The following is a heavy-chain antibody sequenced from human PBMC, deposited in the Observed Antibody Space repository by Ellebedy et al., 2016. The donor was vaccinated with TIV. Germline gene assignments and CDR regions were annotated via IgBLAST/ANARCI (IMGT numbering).Heavy chain of an antibody. V-gene: IGHV1-18*01. Sequence: ASVKVSXXASGYTFTSYGISWVRQAPGQGLEWMGWISAYNGNTNYAQKLQGRVTMTTDTSTSTAYMELSSLRSEDTAVYYCAIAYGSGSYYGAFDYWGQGTLVTVSS. CDR3: AIAYGSGSYYGAFDY. CDR1: GYTFTSYG. J-gene: IGHJ4*02. D-gene: IGHD3-10*01. CDR2: ISAYNGNT.